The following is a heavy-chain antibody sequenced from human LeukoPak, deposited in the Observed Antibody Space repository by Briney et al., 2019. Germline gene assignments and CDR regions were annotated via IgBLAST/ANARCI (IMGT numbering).Heavy chain of an antibody. CDR1: GYTFTGYY. CDR2: INPNSGGT. Sequence: ASVKVSCKASGYTFTGYYMHWLRQAPGQGLEWMGWINPNSGGTNYAQKFQGRVTMTRDTSISTAYMELSRLRSDDTAVYYCARVTQTHYDFWSGYPPFDYWGQGTLVTVSS. D-gene: IGHD3-3*01. J-gene: IGHJ4*02. V-gene: IGHV1-2*02. CDR3: ARVTQTHYDFWSGYPPFDY.